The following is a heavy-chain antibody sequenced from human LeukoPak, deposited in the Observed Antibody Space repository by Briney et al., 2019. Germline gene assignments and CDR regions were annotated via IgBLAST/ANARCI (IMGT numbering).Heavy chain of an antibody. CDR3: ARTVGIVATIRDPGGWFDP. J-gene: IGHJ5*02. CDR1: GGSIYSGTYY. V-gene: IGHV4-34*01. Sequence: KPSETLSLTCSVSGGSIYSGTYYWSWIRQPPGKGLEWIGEINHSGSTNYNPSLKSRVTISVDTSKNQFSLKLSSVTAADTAVYYCARTVGIVATIRDPGGWFDPWGQGTLVTVSS. CDR2: INHSGST. D-gene: IGHD5-12*01.